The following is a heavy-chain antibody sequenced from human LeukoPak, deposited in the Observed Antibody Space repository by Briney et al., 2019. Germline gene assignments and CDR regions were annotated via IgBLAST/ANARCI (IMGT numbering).Heavy chain of an antibody. V-gene: IGHV4-39*07. CDR1: GGSISSSSYY. CDR2: IYYSGST. D-gene: IGHD6-13*01. J-gene: IGHJ4*02. Sequence: PSETLSLTCTVSGGSISSSSYYWGWIRQPPGKGLEWIGSIYYSGSTYYNPSLKSRVTISVDTSKNQFSLKLSSVTAADTAVYYCARNSPSSAAGTFDYWGQGTLVTVSS. CDR3: ARNSPSSAAGTFDY.